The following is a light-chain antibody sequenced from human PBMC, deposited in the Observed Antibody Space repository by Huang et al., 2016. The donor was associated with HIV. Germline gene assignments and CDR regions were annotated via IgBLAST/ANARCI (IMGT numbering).Light chain of an antibody. CDR2: DPS. CDR1: QNVRSN. Sequence: EIVMTQSPATLSVSPGGGATLSCRASQNVRSNLAWYQQTPGQAPRLLIYDPSTRASCVPARFSVSGSGTEFTLTISGLQSEDFAVYYCQQYDNWPPGLTFGGGTKVEI. CDR3: QQYDNWPPGLT. V-gene: IGKV3D-15*01. J-gene: IGKJ4*01.